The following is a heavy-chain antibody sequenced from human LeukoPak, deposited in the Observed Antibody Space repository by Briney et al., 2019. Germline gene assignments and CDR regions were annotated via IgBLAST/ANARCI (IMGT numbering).Heavy chain of an antibody. CDR2: INPNSGGT. CDR3: ASTQGDYGDYFDY. Sequence: ASVKVSCKASGYTFTSYYMHWVRQAPGQGLEWMGRINPNSGGTNYAQKFQGRVTITRDTSISTAYMELSRLRSDDTAVYYCASTQGDYGDYFDYWGQGTLVTVSS. V-gene: IGHV1-2*06. D-gene: IGHD4-17*01. J-gene: IGHJ4*02. CDR1: GYTFTSYY.